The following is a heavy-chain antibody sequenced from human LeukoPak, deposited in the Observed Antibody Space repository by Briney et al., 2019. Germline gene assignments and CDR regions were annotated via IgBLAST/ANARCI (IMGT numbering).Heavy chain of an antibody. CDR3: AKVGGYYGDYANDY. J-gene: IGHJ4*02. V-gene: IGHV3-21*01. Sequence: TGGSLRLSCAASGFTFSSYSMNWVRQAPGKGLEWVSSISTSSSYIYYADSVKGRFTISRDNSKNTLYLQMNSLRAEDTAVYYCAKVGGYYGDYANDYWGQGTLVTVSS. D-gene: IGHD4-17*01. CDR2: ISTSSSYI. CDR1: GFTFSSYS.